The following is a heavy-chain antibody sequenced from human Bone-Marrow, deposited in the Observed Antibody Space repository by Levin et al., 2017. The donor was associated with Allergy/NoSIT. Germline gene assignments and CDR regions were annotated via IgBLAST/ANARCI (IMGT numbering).Heavy chain of an antibody. CDR1: GFPFISYG. Sequence: PGGSLRLSCAGSGFPFISYGMNWVRQAPGKGLEWLSYISGSSSTIYYADSVKGRFTISRDNAKNSLYLQMNSLRDEDTAVYYCARDRDDYGDPDGAFDIWGQGTMVTVSS. D-gene: IGHD4-17*01. V-gene: IGHV3-48*02. CDR2: ISGSSSTI. J-gene: IGHJ3*02. CDR3: ARDRDDYGDPDGAFDI.